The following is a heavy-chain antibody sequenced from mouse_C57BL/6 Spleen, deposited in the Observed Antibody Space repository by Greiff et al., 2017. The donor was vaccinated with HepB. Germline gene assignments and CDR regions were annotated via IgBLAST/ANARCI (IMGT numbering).Heavy chain of an antibody. D-gene: IGHD4-1*01. J-gene: IGHJ3*01. Sequence: EVKLVESGGGLVKPGGSLKLSCAASGFTFSSYAMSWVRQTPEKRLEWVATISDGGSYTYYPDNVKGRFTISRDNAKNNLYLQMSHLKSEDTAMYYCARVAGTPWFAYWGQGTLVTVSA. CDR1: GFTFSSYA. V-gene: IGHV5-4*03. CDR3: ARVAGTPWFAY. CDR2: ISDGGSYT.